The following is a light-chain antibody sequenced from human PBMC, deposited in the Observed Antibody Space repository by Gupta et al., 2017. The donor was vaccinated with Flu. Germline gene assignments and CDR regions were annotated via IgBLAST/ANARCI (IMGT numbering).Light chain of an antibody. V-gene: IGKV2-28*01. CDR1: QSLLHSNGYNY. J-gene: IGKJ4*01. Sequence: DIVMTQSPLSLPVTPGGTASISCRSSQSLLHSNGYNYLDWYLQKPGQSQQLLIYLGSNRASGVPDRFSGSGSGTDFTLKISRVEAEDVGVYYCMQALQTPLTFGGGTKVEIK. CDR2: LGS. CDR3: MQALQTPLT.